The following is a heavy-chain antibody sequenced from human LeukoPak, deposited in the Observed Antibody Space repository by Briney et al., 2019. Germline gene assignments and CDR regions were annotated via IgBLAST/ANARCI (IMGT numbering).Heavy chain of an antibody. J-gene: IGHJ4*02. D-gene: IGHD4-11*01. V-gene: IGHV3-74*01. CDR2: INTDESIT. Sequence: PGGSLRLSCAASGFTFSGSWMYWARQAPGKGLVWVSRINTDESITTYADSVKGRFTISRDNAKNTLYLQMNSLRAEDTAVYYCARGLVPGFLDYWGQGTLVTVSS. CDR3: ARGLVPGFLDY. CDR1: GFTFSGSW.